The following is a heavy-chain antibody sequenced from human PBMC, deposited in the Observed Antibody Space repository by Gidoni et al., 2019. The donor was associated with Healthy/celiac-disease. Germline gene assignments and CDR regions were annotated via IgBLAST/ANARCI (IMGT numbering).Heavy chain of an antibody. CDR2: IYWDDDK. Sequence: QITLQESGPTLVKPAQTLTLTCTVSGFSPRTSGVGVGWIRKPPGTALEWLALIYWDDDKRYSPSLKSRLTITKDTSKNQVVLTMTNMDPVDTATYYCAHRDGSGSYQDWFDPWGQGTLVTVSS. D-gene: IGHD3-10*01. CDR3: AHRDGSGSYQDWFDP. V-gene: IGHV2-5*02. J-gene: IGHJ5*02. CDR1: GFSPRTSGVG.